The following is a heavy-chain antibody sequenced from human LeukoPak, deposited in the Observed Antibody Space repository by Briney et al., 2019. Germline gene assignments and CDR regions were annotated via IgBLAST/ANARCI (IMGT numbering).Heavy chain of an antibody. D-gene: IGHD2-15*01. V-gene: IGHV4-59*01. CDR1: GGSITSYY. J-gene: IGHJ6*03. CDR2: IYYSGSST. Sequence: SETLSLTCTVSGGSITSYYWSWIRQPPGKRLEWLGYIYYSGSSTNYNPSLKSRVTISVDTSKNQFSLKLSSVTAADTAVYYCARDLASSWAYMDVWGKGTTVTVSS. CDR3: ARDLASSWAYMDV.